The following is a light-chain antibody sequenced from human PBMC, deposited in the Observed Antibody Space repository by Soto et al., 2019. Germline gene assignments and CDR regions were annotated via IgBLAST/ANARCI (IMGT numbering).Light chain of an antibody. CDR2: KRN. J-gene: IGLJ7*01. V-gene: IGLV1-44*01. CDR3: AGWDDRLNGSV. Sequence: QSVLTQPPSASATPGQRVAISCSGSSSNIGSNTVNWYQQLPGTAPKLLIYKRNKRPSGVPDRFSGSKSGSSASVAISGLQSEAEAEDDCAGWDDRLNGSVFGGGTQLTVL. CDR1: SSNIGSNT.